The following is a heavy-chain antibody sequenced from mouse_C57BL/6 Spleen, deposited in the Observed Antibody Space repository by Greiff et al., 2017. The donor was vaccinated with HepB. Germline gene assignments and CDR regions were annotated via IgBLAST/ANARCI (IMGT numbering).Heavy chain of an antibody. V-gene: IGHV1-75*01. D-gene: IGHD2-3*01. CDR1: GYTFTDYY. J-gene: IGHJ2*01. Sequence: VQLQQSGPELVKPGASVKISCKASGYTFTDYYMNWVKQRPGQGLEWIGWIFPGSGSTYYNEKFKGKATLTVDKSSSTAYMLLSSLTSEDSAVYFCARYDGYYGKYFDYWGQGTTLTVSS. CDR2: IFPGSGST. CDR3: ARYDGYYGKYFDY.